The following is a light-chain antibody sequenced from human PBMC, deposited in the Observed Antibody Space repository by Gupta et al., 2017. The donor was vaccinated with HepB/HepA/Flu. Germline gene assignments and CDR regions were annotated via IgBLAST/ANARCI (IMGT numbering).Light chain of an antibody. CDR2: SAS. J-gene: IGKJ5*01. Sequence: DIQLTQSPSFLSASVGDRVTITCRASQDINSYLIWYQQKPGKAPNLLIYSASTLQGGVPSRFSGSGSGTEFTLTISSLQPEDFATYYCQHVNSYPITFGQGTLMDIK. CDR3: QHVNSYPIT. V-gene: IGKV1-9*01. CDR1: QDINSY.